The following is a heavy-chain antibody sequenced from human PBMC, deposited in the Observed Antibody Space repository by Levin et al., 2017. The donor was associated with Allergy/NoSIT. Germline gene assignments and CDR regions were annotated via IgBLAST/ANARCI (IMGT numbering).Heavy chain of an antibody. CDR2: VSGSGDST. V-gene: IGHV3-23*01. J-gene: IGHJ4*02. Sequence: PGGSLRLSCAASGFTFRSYAINWVRQAPGKGLEWVSTVSGSGDSTYYADPVKGRFTISRDNSKNTLYLQMNSLRAEDTAVYYCAKAGRYSFDSWGQGTVVTVSS. CDR3: AKAGRYSFDS. D-gene: IGHD2-15*01. CDR1: GFTFRSYA.